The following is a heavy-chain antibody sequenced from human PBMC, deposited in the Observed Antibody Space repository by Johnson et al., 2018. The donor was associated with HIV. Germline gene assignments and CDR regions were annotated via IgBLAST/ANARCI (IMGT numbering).Heavy chain of an antibody. CDR3: VKDRGGRFSGSYLSLRVGAFDI. V-gene: IGHV3-30*18. CDR1: GFTFSSYG. D-gene: IGHD1-26*01. J-gene: IGHJ3*02. CDR2: ISYNGTNT. Sequence: QMLLVESWGGVVQPGRSLRLSCVASGFTFSSYGMHWVRQTPGKGLEWVAVISYNGTNTWYADSVKGRFTISRDNSKNTMYLQLNSLRPEDTAVYYCVKDRGGRFSGSYLSLRVGAFDIWGQGTLVTVSS.